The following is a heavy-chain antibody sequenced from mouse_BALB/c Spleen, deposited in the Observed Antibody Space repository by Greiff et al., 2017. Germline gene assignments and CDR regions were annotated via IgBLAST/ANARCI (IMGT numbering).Heavy chain of an antibody. CDR1: GDSITSGY. J-gene: IGHJ4*01. V-gene: IGHV3-8*02. D-gene: IGHD2-1*01. Sequence: VQLQQSGPSLVKPSQTLSLTCSVTGDSITSGYWNWIRKFPGNKLEYMGYISYSGSTYYNPSLKSRISITRDTSKNQYYLQLNSVTTEDTATYYCARYHGNSYYYAMDYWGQGTSVTVSS. CDR3: ARYHGNSYYYAMDY. CDR2: ISYSGST.